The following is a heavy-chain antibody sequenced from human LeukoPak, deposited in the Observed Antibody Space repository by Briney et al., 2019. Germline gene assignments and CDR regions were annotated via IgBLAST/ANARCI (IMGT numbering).Heavy chain of an antibody. Sequence: GGSLRLSCAASGFIFSSYDMHWVRQAPGKGLEWVGHISYDGNMKGYSDSVKGRFTVSRDNSKNTLFLQMNSLRVEDTAVYYCAKKTPGDWVLLESWGQGTEVAVSS. CDR2: ISYDGNMK. CDR3: AKKTPGDWVLLES. J-gene: IGHJ4*02. V-gene: IGHV3-30*02. D-gene: IGHD3-9*01. CDR1: GFIFSSYD.